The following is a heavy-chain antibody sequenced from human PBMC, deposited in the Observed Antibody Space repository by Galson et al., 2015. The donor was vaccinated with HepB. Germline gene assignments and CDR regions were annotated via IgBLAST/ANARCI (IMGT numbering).Heavy chain of an antibody. CDR2: FDPEDGET. J-gene: IGHJ4*02. V-gene: IGHV1-24*01. CDR3: ATALYYGSGSYPYY. CDR1: GYTLTELS. Sequence: SVKVSCKVSGYTLTELSMHWVRQAPGKGLEWMGGFDPEDGETIYAQKFQGRVTMTEDTSTDTAYMELSSLRSEDTAVYYCATALYYGSGSYPYYWGQGTLVTVSS. D-gene: IGHD3-10*01.